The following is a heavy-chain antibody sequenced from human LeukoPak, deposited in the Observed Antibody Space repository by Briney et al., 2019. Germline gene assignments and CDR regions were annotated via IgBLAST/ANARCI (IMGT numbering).Heavy chain of an antibody. Sequence: GGSLRLSCATSGFTFSSYGMHWVRQAPGKGLEWVAFIHFDGSSEYYADSVKGRFTFSRDNSRNTLHLQMNSLRPEDTAVYYCAKGSGWYFDYWGQGTLVTVSS. V-gene: IGHV3-30*02. D-gene: IGHD6-19*01. CDR1: GFTFSSYG. J-gene: IGHJ4*02. CDR3: AKGSGWYFDY. CDR2: IHFDGSSE.